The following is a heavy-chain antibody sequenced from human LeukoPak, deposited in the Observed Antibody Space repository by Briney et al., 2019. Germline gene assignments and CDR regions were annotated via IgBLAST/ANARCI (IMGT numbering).Heavy chain of an antibody. CDR3: ARDASSSPQYYYYYYYMDV. Sequence: GGSLRLSCAASGFTFDDYTMHWVRQAPGKGLEWVSLISWDGGSTYYADSVKSRFTISRDNSKNSLYLQMNSLRTEDTALYYCARDASSSPQYYYYYYYMDVWGKGTTVTVSS. CDR2: ISWDGGST. D-gene: IGHD6-6*01. V-gene: IGHV3-43*01. J-gene: IGHJ6*03. CDR1: GFTFDDYT.